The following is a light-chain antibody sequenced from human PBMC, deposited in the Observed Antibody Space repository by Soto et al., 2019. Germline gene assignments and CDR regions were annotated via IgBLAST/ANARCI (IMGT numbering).Light chain of an antibody. CDR2: GAS. CDR3: QLYNNWPYT. V-gene: IGKV3-15*01. J-gene: IGKJ2*01. CDR1: QSVSNS. Sequence: EIVMTQSPATLSVSPGERATLSCRASQSVSNSLAWYQQKPGQAPRLLIYGASTRATGISDKFSGSGSGTEFTLTISSLQSEDFAIYYCQLYNNWPYTFGQGTKLEIK.